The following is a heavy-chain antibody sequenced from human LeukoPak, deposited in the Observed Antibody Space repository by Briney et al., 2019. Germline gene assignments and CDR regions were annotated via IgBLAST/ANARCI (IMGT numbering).Heavy chain of an antibody. D-gene: IGHD3-10*01. Sequence: VASVKVSCKASGYSFTRYFIHWVRQAPGQGLEWVGIIIPSDGSTSYAQKFQGRVTMTRDTSTSTVYMELSSLRSEDTAVYYCARGKVVTMVRGVIITYFDYWGQGTLVTVSS. CDR2: IIPSDGST. CDR1: GYSFTRYF. J-gene: IGHJ4*02. V-gene: IGHV1-46*01. CDR3: ARGKVVTMVRGVIITYFDY.